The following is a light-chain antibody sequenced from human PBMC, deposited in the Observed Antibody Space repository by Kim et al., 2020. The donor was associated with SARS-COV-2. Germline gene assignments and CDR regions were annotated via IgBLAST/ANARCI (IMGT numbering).Light chain of an antibody. V-gene: IGKV3-15*01. Sequence: IVMTQSPATLSVSPGERVTLSCRASQSVRNNLAGYQQRPGQAPRLLIYGASTRATDISARFSGSGGGTEFTLTIRSLQSEDFAVYYCQQYNDRPLLTFGGGTKVDIK. CDR1: QSVRNN. CDR2: GAS. CDR3: QQYNDRPLLT. J-gene: IGKJ4*01.